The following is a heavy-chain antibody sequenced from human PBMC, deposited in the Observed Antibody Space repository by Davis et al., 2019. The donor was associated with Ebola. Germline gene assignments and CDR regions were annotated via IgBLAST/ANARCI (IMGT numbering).Heavy chain of an antibody. J-gene: IGHJ4*02. Sequence: ESLKISCAVYGWSFSGYYWSWIRQPPGKGLEWIGEINHSGSTNYNPSLKSRVTISVDTSKNQFPLKLNSVTTADTAFYYCAIQIIGATRVFDSWGQGALVTVSS. CDR3: AIQIIGATRVFDS. D-gene: IGHD1-26*01. V-gene: IGHV4-34*01. CDR2: INHSGST. CDR1: GWSFSGYY.